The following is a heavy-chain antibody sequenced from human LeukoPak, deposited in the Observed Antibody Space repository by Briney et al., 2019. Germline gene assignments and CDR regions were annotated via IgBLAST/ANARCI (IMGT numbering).Heavy chain of an antibody. J-gene: IGHJ3*02. D-gene: IGHD3-22*01. CDR1: GYTFTSYG. CDR2: ISGYNGHT. CDR3: ARDLHYYDSSGYSYYDTFDI. Sequence: ASVKVSCKASGYTFTSYGLSWVRQAPGQGLEWMGWISGYNGHTNYAQKLQGRVTMTTDTSTSTAYVELRSLRSDDTALYYCARDLHYYDSSGYSYYDTFDIWGQGTMVTVSS. V-gene: IGHV1-18*01.